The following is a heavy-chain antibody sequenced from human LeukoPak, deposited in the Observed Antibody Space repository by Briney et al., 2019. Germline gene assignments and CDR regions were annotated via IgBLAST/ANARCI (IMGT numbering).Heavy chain of an antibody. V-gene: IGHV1-3*01. J-gene: IGHJ4*02. CDR2: INAGNGNT. CDR3: ARSSGYSYGYDY. CDR1: GYTFTSYA. D-gene: IGHD5-18*01. Sequence: ASVKVSCKASGYTFTSYAMHWVRQAPGQRLEWMGWINAGNGNTKYSQKFQGRDTITRDTSASTAYMELSSLRSEDTAVYYCARSSGYSYGYDYWGQGTLVTVSS.